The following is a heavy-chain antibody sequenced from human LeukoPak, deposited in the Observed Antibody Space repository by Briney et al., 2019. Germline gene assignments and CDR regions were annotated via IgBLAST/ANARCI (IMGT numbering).Heavy chain of an antibody. CDR3: VSFYATY. Sequence: GGSLRLSCAASGNYWMHWVRQAPGKGLVWVSHINSDGSWTSYADSVKGRFTISKDNAKNTVYLPMTSLRAEDTAVYYCVSFYATYWGRGTLVTVSS. J-gene: IGHJ4*02. CDR1: GNYW. V-gene: IGHV3-74*01. CDR2: INSDGSWT. D-gene: IGHD2/OR15-2a*01.